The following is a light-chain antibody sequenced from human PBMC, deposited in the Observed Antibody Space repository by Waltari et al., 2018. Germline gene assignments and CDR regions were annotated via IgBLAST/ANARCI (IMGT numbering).Light chain of an antibody. J-gene: IGLJ3*02. V-gene: IGLV4-69*01. CDR3: QTWDSGIWV. Sequence: QPVLTQSPSASASLGASVKNTCTLSSGHTITAIAWQQQKQGEAPRLWMRLHSDGSHETGDGIPDRFSGSSSGAERYLIISNLQSEDEADYYCQTWDSGIWVFGGGTRLTVL. CDR1: SGHTITA. CDR2: LHSDGSH.